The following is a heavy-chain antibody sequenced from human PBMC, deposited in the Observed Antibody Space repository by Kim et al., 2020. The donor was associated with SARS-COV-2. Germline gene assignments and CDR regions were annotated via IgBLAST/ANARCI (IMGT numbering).Heavy chain of an antibody. Sequence: ASVKVSCKASGYTFTSYAMHWVRQAPGQRLEWMGWINAGNGNTKYSQKFQGRVTITRDTSASTAYMELSSLRSEDTAVYYCARVIDDSSGYSGEDWFDPWGQGTLVTVSS. CDR2: INAGNGNT. CDR3: ARVIDDSSGYSGEDWFDP. D-gene: IGHD3-22*01. V-gene: IGHV1-3*01. J-gene: IGHJ5*02. CDR1: GYTFTSYA.